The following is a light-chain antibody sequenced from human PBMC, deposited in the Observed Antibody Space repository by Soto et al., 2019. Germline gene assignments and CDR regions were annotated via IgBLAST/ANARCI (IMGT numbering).Light chain of an antibody. CDR1: QSVSSDY. Sequence: EIVLTQSPNTLSLSPGERATLSCRASQSVSSDYLVWYQQKPGQAPRLLIYGASSRATGIPDRFSGSGSGTDFTLTVSSLQPEDFAVYYCQHDYNLLTFGGGTKVDIK. J-gene: IGKJ4*01. CDR3: QHDYNLLT. CDR2: GAS. V-gene: IGKV3D-7*01.